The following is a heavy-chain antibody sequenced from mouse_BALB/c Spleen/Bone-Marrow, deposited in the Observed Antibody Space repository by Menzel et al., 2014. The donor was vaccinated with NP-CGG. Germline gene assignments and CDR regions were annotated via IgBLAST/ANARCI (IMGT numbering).Heavy chain of an antibody. Sequence: VQPQQSGAGLEKPGASVKLSCKASGYTFTEYIIHWVKQRSGQGLEWIGWFYPGSGSIKYNEKFKDKATLTADKSSSTVYMELSRLTSEDSTVYFCARHEGGEMGFDYWGQGTTLTVSS. V-gene: IGHV1-62-2*01. J-gene: IGHJ2*01. CDR1: GYTFTEYI. CDR2: FYPGSGSI. CDR3: ARHEGGEMGFDY. D-gene: IGHD2-3*01.